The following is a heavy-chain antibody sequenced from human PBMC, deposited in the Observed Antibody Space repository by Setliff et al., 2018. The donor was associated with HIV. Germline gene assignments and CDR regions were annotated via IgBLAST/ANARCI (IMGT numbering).Heavy chain of an antibody. Sequence: PGGSLRLSCVGSGFTFSTYSMSWVRQVPGKGLEWIAYIYTSSSTIHYGDSVKGRFTISRDNAKNSVYLQMNSLRAEDTAVYYCATGYFYDSSGYKQWGQGTLVTVSS. J-gene: IGHJ4*02. CDR2: IYTSSSTI. CDR1: GFTFSTYS. V-gene: IGHV3-48*01. CDR3: ATGYFYDSSGYKQ. D-gene: IGHD3-22*01.